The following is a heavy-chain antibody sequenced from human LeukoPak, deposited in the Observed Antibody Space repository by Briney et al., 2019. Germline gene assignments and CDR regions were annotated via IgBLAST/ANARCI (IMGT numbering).Heavy chain of an antibody. J-gene: IGHJ4*02. CDR3: ARYRGIAAAGDY. D-gene: IGHD6-13*01. CDR1: GYSISSGYY. CDR2: IYYSGST. V-gene: IGHV4-38-2*02. Sequence: PSETLSLTCTVSGYSISSGYYWGWIRQPPGKGLEWIGSIYYSGSTNYNPSLKSRVTISVDKSKNQFSLKLSSVTAADTAVYYCARYRGIAAAGDYWGQGTLVTVSS.